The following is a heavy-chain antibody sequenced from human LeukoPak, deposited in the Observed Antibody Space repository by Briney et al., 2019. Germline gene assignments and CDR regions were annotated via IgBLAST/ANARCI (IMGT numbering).Heavy chain of an antibody. J-gene: IGHJ4*02. CDR3: ARAGRGVTAINY. D-gene: IGHD2-21*02. V-gene: IGHV4-34*01. Sequence: NPSETLSLTCAVYGGSFSGYYCSWIRQPPGKGLEWIGEINHSGSTNYNPSLKSRVTISVDTSKNQFSLKLSSVTAADTAVYYCARAGRGVTAINYWGQGTLVTVSS. CDR2: INHSGST. CDR1: GGSFSGYY.